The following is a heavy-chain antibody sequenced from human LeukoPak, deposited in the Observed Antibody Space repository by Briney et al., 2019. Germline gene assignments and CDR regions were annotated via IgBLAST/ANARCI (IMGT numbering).Heavy chain of an antibody. V-gene: IGHV1-46*01. CDR3: ARVLVFRGVIRLGGADY. CDR1: GYTFTSYY. J-gene: IGHJ4*02. D-gene: IGHD3-10*01. Sequence: ASVKVSCKASGYTFTSYYMHWVRQAPGQGLEWMGIINPSGGSTSYAQKFQGRVTMTRDTSTSTVYMELSSLRSEDTAVCYCARVLVFRGVIRLGGADYWGQGTLVTVSS. CDR2: INPSGGST.